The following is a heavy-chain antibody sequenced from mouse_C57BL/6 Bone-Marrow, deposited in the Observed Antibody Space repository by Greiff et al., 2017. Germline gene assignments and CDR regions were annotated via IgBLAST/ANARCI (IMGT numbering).Heavy chain of an antibody. CDR3: ARWGYGRREFDY. D-gene: IGHD1-1*01. Sequence: EVQRVESGGDLVKPGGSLKLSCAASGFTFSSYGMSWVRQTPDKRLEWVATIRSGGSYTYYPDSVKGRFTISRDNAKNTLYLQMSSLKSEDTAMYYCARWGYGRREFDYWGQGTTLTVSS. V-gene: IGHV5-6*01. CDR2: IRSGGSYT. J-gene: IGHJ2*01. CDR1: GFTFSSYG.